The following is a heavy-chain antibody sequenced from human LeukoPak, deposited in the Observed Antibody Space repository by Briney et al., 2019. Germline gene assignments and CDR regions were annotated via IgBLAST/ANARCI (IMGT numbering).Heavy chain of an antibody. CDR2: IFHSGST. CDR3: AGEGDSGHRLDY. Sequence: SETLSLTCTVSGGSIRGYYWTWIRQPPGKGLEWIGNIFHSGSTNYSPSLKSRVTISLDTSKNQFSLKLSSVSAAGTAVYYCAGEGDSGHRLDYWGQGTLVTVSS. D-gene: IGHD2-21*02. CDR1: GGSIRGYY. V-gene: IGHV4-59*01. J-gene: IGHJ4*02.